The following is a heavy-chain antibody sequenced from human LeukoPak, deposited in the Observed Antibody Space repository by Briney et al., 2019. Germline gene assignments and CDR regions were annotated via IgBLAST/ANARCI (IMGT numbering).Heavy chain of an antibody. J-gene: IGHJ4*02. Sequence: SETLSLTCTVSGGSISSYYWSWIRQPPGKQLGWVGYIYYTGNTNYNPSLKGRVTILIDTSTNQFSLKLKSVTPADTAVYYCARSSPVGPAELDSWGQGTLVTVSS. D-gene: IGHD1-14*01. CDR3: ARSSPVGPAELDS. CDR1: GGSISSYY. V-gene: IGHV4-59*01. CDR2: IYYTGNT.